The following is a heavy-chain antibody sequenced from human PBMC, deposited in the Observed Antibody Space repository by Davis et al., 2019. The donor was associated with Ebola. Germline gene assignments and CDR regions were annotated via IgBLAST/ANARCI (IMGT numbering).Heavy chain of an antibody. Sequence: GGSLSLSCAASGFTFSNYGIHWVRQAPGKGLEWVAFIRHDGSNKYYADSVNGRFTISRENSKNTLYLQMNSLRAEDTAVYYCATTPQYSSGQNKPFDYWGQGTLVTVSS. CDR1: GFTFSNYG. D-gene: IGHD6-19*01. J-gene: IGHJ4*02. CDR3: ATTPQYSSGQNKPFDY. CDR2: IRHDGSNK. V-gene: IGHV3-30*02.